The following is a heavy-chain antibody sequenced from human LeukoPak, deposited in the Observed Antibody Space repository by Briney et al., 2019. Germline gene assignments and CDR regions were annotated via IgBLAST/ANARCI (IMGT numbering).Heavy chain of an antibody. Sequence: GGSLRLSCAASGFTFSNFAMTWVRQAPGKGLEWVSSIVGSSSTYYADSLKGRFAISRDNAKNSLYLQMNSLRAEDTAVYYCARIGAGSSRDYWGQGTLVTVSS. CDR1: GFTFSNFA. J-gene: IGHJ4*02. CDR2: IVGSSST. V-gene: IGHV3-21*01. D-gene: IGHD6-13*01. CDR3: ARIGAGSSRDY.